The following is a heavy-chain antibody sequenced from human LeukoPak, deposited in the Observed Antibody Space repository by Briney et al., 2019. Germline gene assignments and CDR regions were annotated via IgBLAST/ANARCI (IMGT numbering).Heavy chain of an antibody. CDR3: TRGPSDY. V-gene: IGHV3-48*03. CDR2: MSSGGSAI. J-gene: IGHJ4*02. CDR1: GFTFSSCE. Sequence: GGSLRLSCAASGFTFSSCEMNWVRQAPGKGLEWLSYMSSGGSAIFYADSVKGRFTISRDNAKNSLYLQMNSLRAEDTALYYCTRGPSDYWGQGTLVTVSS.